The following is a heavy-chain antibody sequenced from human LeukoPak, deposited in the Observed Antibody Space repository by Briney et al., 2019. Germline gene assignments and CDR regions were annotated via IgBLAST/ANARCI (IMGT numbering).Heavy chain of an antibody. V-gene: IGHV3-21*01. CDR1: GFTFSSYS. J-gene: IGHJ4*02. CDR3: ATAAGSGWQLANYDY. D-gene: IGHD6-19*01. CDR2: ISSTYNYI. Sequence: GGSLRLSCAASGFTFSSYSMNWVRQAPGKGLEWVSSISSTYNYIYYADSVKGRFTISRDNAKNSLYLQMNSLRAEDTAVYYCATAAGSGWQLANYDYWGQGTLVTVSS.